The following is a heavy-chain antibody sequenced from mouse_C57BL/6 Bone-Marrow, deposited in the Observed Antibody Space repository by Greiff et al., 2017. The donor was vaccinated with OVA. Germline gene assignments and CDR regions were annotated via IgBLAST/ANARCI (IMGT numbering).Heavy chain of an antibody. CDR1: GYTFTDYN. D-gene: IGHD2-5*01. V-gene: IGHV1-22*01. Sequence: VQLQPSGPELVKPGASVKMSCKASGYTFTDYNMHWVKQSHGKSLEWIGYINPNNGGTSYNQKFNGQATITADTSSNTAYLQLSSLTSEDTAVYYCTTLSYYSNYVIAYWGQGTLVTVSA. CDR3: TTLSYYSNYVIAY. J-gene: IGHJ3*01. CDR2: INPNNGGT.